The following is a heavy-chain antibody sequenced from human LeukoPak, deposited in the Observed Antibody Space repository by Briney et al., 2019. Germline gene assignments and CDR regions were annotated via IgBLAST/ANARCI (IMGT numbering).Heavy chain of an antibody. Sequence: ASVKVSCKASGYTFTSYSISWVRQAPGQGLEWMGWISAYNGNTNYAQKLQGRVTITTDTSTSTAYMELRSLSSDDTAVYYCARDSCSGGSCYFDYWGQGTLVTVSS. J-gene: IGHJ4*02. CDR2: ISAYNGNT. V-gene: IGHV1-18*01. D-gene: IGHD2-15*01. CDR3: ARDSCSGGSCYFDY. CDR1: GYTFTSYS.